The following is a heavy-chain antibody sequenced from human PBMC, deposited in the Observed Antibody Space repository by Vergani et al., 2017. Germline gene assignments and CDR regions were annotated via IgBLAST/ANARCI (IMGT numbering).Heavy chain of an antibody. V-gene: IGHV3-48*04. CDR2: ISSSSSTI. D-gene: IGHD1-26*01. J-gene: IGHJ6*03. CDR3: ARDLRMEWELPLYYYYYMDV. Sequence: EVQLVESGGGLVQPGGSLRLSCAASGFTFSSYSMNWVRQAPGXGLEWVSYISSSSSTIYYADSVKGRFTISRDNAKNSLYLQMNSLRAEDTAVYYCARDLRMEWELPLYYYYYMDVWGKGTTVTVSS. CDR1: GFTFSSYS.